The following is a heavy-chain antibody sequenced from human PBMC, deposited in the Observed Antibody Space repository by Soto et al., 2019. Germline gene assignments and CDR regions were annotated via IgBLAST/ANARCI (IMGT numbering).Heavy chain of an antibody. CDR2: IRNDGGSM. CDR1: GFTFSSSP. V-gene: IGHV3-23*01. J-gene: IGHJ4*02. D-gene: IGHD1-26*01. Sequence: GGSLRLSCAASGFTFSSSPISWVRQVPGKGLEWISAIRNDGGSMYYAPSVKGRVTISRDNSKNTSSLRMKNLRAEDTAIYYCARPQWELLHYYFDYWGQGTLVTVSS. CDR3: ARPQWELLHYYFDY.